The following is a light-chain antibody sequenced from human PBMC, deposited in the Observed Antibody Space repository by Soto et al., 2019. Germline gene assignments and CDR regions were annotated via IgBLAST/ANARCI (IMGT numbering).Light chain of an antibody. V-gene: IGKV3-20*01. CDR1: ASVKNNS. Sequence: ELVLTQSPGTLSLSPGERATLSCRGNASVKNNSLAWNQQHPAQPPRLLIFGASSRATGIPDRFIGSGSGADFSLTNIRLEPEVSAVYFCHHYGYGADTFGQGTKLEIK. CDR2: GAS. J-gene: IGKJ2*01. CDR3: HHYGYGADT.